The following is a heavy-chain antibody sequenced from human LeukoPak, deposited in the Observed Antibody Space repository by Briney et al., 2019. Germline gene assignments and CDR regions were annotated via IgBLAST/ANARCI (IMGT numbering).Heavy chain of an antibody. Sequence: VASVKVSCKASGYTFTSYGISSVRQAPGQGLEWMGWISAYNGNANYAQKLQGRVTMTTDTSTSTAYMELRSLRSDDTAVYYCAMRNGSGSLYIDYWGQGTLVTVSS. V-gene: IGHV1-18*01. CDR3: AMRNGSGSLYIDY. CDR1: GYTFTSYG. CDR2: ISAYNGNA. J-gene: IGHJ4*02. D-gene: IGHD3-10*01.